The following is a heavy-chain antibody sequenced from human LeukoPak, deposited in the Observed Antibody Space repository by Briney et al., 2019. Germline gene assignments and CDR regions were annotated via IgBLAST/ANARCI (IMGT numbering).Heavy chain of an antibody. CDR3: VRELLWFGGPGAFDI. V-gene: IGHV3-48*03. J-gene: IGHJ3*02. CDR1: GFTFSSYE. Sequence: QPGGSLRLSCAASGFTFSSYEMNWVRQAPGKGLEWVSYISSGGYTIYYADSVKGRFTISRDNGENSLYLQMNSLRAEDTAVYYCVRELLWFGGPGAFDIWGQGAMVTVSS. D-gene: IGHD3-10*01. CDR2: ISSGGYTI.